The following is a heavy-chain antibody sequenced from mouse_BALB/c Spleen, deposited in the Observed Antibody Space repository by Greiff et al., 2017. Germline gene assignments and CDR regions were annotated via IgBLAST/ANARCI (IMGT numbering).Heavy chain of an antibody. J-gene: IGHJ3*01. CDR2: ISYSGST. V-gene: IGHV3-2*02. CDR1: GYSITSDYA. Sequence: EVKLLESGPGLVKPSQSLSLTCTVTGYSITSDYAWNWIRQFPGNKLEWMGYISYSGSTSYNPSLKSRISITRDTSKNQFFLQLNSVTTEDTATYYCAREGRSWGAFADWGQGTLVTVSA. CDR3: AREGRSWGAFAD.